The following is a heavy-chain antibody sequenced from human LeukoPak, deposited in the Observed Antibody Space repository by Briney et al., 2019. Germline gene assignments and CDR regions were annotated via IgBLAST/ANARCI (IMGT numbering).Heavy chain of an antibody. Sequence: SETLSLTCTVSGGSISSYYWSWIRQPPGKGLEWIGYIYYSGSTNYNPSLKSRVTISVDTSKNQFSLKLSSVTAADTAVYYCARRYYDFWSDGKAWFDPWGQGTLVTLSS. V-gene: IGHV4-59*08. J-gene: IGHJ5*02. CDR1: GGSISSYY. CDR2: IYYSGST. D-gene: IGHD3-3*01. CDR3: ARRYYDFWSDGKAWFDP.